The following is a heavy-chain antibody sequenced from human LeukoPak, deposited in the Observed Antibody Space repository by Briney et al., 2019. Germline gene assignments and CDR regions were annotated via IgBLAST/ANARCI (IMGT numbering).Heavy chain of an antibody. CDR2: IYPGDSDT. Sequence: GESLQISCKGYGYGFATYWIAWVRQMPGKGLEWMGIIYPGDSDTRYSPSFQGQVTISADKSINTAYLQWSSLKASDSATYYCARRGVGSQLLDYWGQGTLVTVSS. V-gene: IGHV5-51*01. D-gene: IGHD2-2*01. J-gene: IGHJ4*02. CDR3: ARRGVGSQLLDY. CDR1: GYGFATYW.